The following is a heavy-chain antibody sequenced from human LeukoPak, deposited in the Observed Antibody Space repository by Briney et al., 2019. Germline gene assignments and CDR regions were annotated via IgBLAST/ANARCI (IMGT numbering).Heavy chain of an antibody. V-gene: IGHV4-4*07. CDR1: GGSLSSYY. CDR3: ARALFKYDFWSGSSDAFDI. D-gene: IGHD3-3*01. J-gene: IGHJ3*02. Sequence: SETLSLTCTVSGGSLSSYYWSWIRQPAGKGLEWIERIYTSGSTNYNPSLKSRVTMSVDTSKNQFSLKLSSVTAADPAVYYCARALFKYDFWSGSSDAFDIWGQGTMVTVSS. CDR2: IYTSGST.